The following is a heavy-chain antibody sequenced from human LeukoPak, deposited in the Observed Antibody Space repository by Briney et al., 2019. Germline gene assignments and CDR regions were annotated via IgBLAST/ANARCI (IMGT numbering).Heavy chain of an antibody. Sequence: PGGSLRLSCAASGFTFSSYAMSWVRQAPGKGLEWVAVISYDGSNKYYADSVKGRFTISRDNSKNTLYLQMNSLRAEDTAVYYCARDSGDGGSSDYFDYWGQGTLVTVSS. V-gene: IGHV3-30-3*01. CDR2: ISYDGSNK. CDR3: ARDSGDGGSSDYFDY. J-gene: IGHJ4*02. D-gene: IGHD1-26*01. CDR1: GFTFSSYA.